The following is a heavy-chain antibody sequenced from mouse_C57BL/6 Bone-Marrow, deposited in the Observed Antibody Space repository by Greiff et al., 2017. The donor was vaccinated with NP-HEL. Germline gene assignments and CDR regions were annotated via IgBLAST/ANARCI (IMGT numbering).Heavy chain of an antibody. CDR1: GFSFNTYA. D-gene: IGHD3-1*01. CDR3: VGHGGLRYSMDY. CDR2: IRSKSNNYAT. J-gene: IGHJ4*01. Sequence: EVQLVESGGGLVQPKGSLKLSCAASGFSFNTYAMNWVRQAPGKGLEWVARIRSKSNNYATYYADSGKDRFTISRYDSESMLYLHMNNLNTEDTAMYYCVGHGGLRYSMDYWGQGTSVTVSS. V-gene: IGHV10-1*01.